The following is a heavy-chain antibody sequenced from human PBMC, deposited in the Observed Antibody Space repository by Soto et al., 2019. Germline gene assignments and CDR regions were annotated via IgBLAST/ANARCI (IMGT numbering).Heavy chain of an antibody. V-gene: IGHV1-69*13. CDR1: GGTFSSYA. Sequence: GASVKVSCKASGGTFSSYAISWVRQAPGQGLEWMGGIIPIFGTANYAQKFQGRVTITADESTSTAYMELSSLRSEDTAVYYCARVKWQGGGSRTTKFLSFDYWGQGTLVTVSS. J-gene: IGHJ4*02. CDR2: IIPIFGTA. CDR3: ARVKWQGGGSRTTKFLSFDY. D-gene: IGHD1-26*01.